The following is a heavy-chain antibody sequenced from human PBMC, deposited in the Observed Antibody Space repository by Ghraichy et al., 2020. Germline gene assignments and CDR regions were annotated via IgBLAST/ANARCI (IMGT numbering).Heavy chain of an antibody. V-gene: IGHV2-5*02. Sequence: SGPTLVKPTQTLTLTSTFSGFSLSTSGVGVGWIRQPPGKALEWLALIYWDDDKRYSPSLKSRLTITKDTSKNQVVLTMTNMDPVDTATYYCAHSLHIVVVTAIHDNWFDPWGQGTLVTV. CDR1: GFSLSTSGVG. CDR3: AHSLHIVVVTAIHDNWFDP. J-gene: IGHJ5*02. CDR2: IYWDDDK. D-gene: IGHD2-21*02.